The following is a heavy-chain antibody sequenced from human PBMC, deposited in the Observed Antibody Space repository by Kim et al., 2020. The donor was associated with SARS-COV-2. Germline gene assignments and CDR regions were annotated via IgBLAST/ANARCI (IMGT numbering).Heavy chain of an antibody. CDR2: INPSGGST. J-gene: IGHJ4*02. D-gene: IGHD5-18*01. Sequence: ASVKVSCKASGYTFTSYYMHWVRQAPGQGLEWMGIINPSGGSTSYAQKFQGRVTMTRDTSTSTVYMELSSLRSEDTAVYYCARDWEGYSYGRSRIDYWGQGTLVTVSS. CDR3: ARDWEGYSYGRSRIDY. CDR1: GYTFTSYY. V-gene: IGHV1-46*01.